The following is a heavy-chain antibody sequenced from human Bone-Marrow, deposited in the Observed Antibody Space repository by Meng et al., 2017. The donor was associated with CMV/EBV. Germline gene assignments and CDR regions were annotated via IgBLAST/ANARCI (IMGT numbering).Heavy chain of an antibody. V-gene: IGHV4-30-4*08. CDR2: IYYSGST. CDR1: GGSISSGDYY. D-gene: IGHD3-22*01. J-gene: IGHJ4*02. CDR3: ARLHYYDSSVYPYFDY. Sequence: QVQLQESGPGLVKPSQTLSLTCPVSGGSISSGDYYWNWIRQPPGKGLEWIGYIYYSGSTYYNPSLKSRVTISVDTSKNQFSLKLSSVTAADTAVYYCARLHYYDSSVYPYFDYWGQGTLVTVSS.